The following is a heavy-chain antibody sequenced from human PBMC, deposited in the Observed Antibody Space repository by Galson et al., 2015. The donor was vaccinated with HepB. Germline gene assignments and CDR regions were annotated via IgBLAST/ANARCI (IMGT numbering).Heavy chain of an antibody. V-gene: IGHV3-23*01. CDR1: GFTFSSYA. Sequence: SLRLSCAASGFTFSSYAMSWVRQAPGKGLEWVSAISGSGGSTYYADSVKGRFTISRDNSKNTLYLQMDSLRAEDTAVYYCAKFERGLYSSGWFAFDYWGQGTLVTVSS. D-gene: IGHD6-19*01. CDR3: AKFERGLYSSGWFAFDY. CDR2: ISGSGGST. J-gene: IGHJ4*02.